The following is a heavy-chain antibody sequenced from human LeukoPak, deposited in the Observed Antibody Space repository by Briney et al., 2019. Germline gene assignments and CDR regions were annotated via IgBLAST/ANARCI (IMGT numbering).Heavy chain of an antibody. CDR2: IYYSGST. Sequence: SQTLSLTCTVSGGSISSGDYYWSWIRQPPGKGLEWIGYIYYSGSTYYNPSLKSRVTISVDTSKNQFSLKLNSVTPEDTAVYYCARGELGKGGHAFDIWGQGTMVTVSS. V-gene: IGHV4-30-4*08. D-gene: IGHD7-27*01. CDR1: GGSISSGDYY. J-gene: IGHJ3*02. CDR3: ARGELGKGGHAFDI.